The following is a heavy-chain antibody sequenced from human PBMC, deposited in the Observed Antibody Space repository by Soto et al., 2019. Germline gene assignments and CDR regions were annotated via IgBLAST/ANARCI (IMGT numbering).Heavy chain of an antibody. CDR3: ARDGPPSPFPGFYYGMDV. CDR2: ISSSSSYT. Sequence: GGSLRLSCAASGFTFSDYYMSWIRQAPGKGLEWVSYISSSSSYTNYADSVKGRFTISRDNAKNSLYLQMNSLRAEDTAVYYCARDGPPSPFPGFYYGMDVWGQGTTVTVSS. J-gene: IGHJ6*02. CDR1: GFTFSDYY. V-gene: IGHV3-11*06. D-gene: IGHD6-25*01.